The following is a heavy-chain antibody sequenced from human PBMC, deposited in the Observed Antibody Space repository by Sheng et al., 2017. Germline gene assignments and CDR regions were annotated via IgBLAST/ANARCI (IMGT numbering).Heavy chain of an antibody. CDR3: ASSNYYGSGSYYNVLWYYGMDV. J-gene: IGHJ6*01. CDR1: GGSFSGYY. D-gene: IGHD3-10*01. V-gene: IGHV4-34*01. CDR2: INHSGST. Sequence: QVQLQQWGAGLLKPSETLSLTCAVYGGSFSGYYWSWIRQPPGKGLEWIGEINHSGSTNYNPSLKSRVTISVDTSKNQFSLKLSSVTAADTAVYYCASSNYYGSGSYYNVLWYYGMDVWGPRGPTVTVLL.